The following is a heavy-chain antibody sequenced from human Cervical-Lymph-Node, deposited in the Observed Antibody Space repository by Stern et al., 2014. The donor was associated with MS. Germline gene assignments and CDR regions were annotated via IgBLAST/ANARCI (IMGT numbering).Heavy chain of an antibody. CDR2: IFSNDEK. CDR3: ARVLYIGFYYGDY. Sequence: QVTLRESGPVLVKPTETLTLTCTVSGFSLNNPRMGVSWIRQPPGKALEWLAHIFSNDEKSYTPSLKSRLTISKDSSKSQVVLTMTNMDPVDTATYYCARVLYIGFYYGDYWGQGTLVTVSS. J-gene: IGHJ4*02. D-gene: IGHD5-12*01. CDR1: GFSLNNPRMG. V-gene: IGHV2-26*01.